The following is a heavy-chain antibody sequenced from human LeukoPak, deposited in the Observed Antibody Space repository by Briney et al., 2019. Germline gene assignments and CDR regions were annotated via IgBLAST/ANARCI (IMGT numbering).Heavy chain of an antibody. Sequence: ASVKVSCKASVYTFTNFYIHWVRQAPGQGLEWMGWMNPNSGDTSYAREFQDRVTMTRDTSLSTAYMELSRLRSDDTAVYSCARRPINCIITNCYVDYWGQGTLVTVSS. J-gene: IGHJ4*02. V-gene: IGHV1-2*02. D-gene: IGHD2-2*01. CDR2: MNPNSGDT. CDR3: ARRPINCIITNCYVDY. CDR1: VYTFTNFY.